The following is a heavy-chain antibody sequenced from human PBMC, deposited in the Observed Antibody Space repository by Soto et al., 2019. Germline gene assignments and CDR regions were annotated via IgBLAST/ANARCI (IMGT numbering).Heavy chain of an antibody. D-gene: IGHD6-19*01. Sequence: QVQLQQWGAGLLKPSETLSLTCAVYGGSFSGYYWSWIRQPPGKGLEWIGEINHSGSTNYNPSLKSRVTISVDTSKNQFSLKLSSVTAADTAVYYCARDQYSSGWYTNHLFDYWGQGTLVTVSS. CDR1: GGSFSGYY. V-gene: IGHV4-34*01. CDR3: ARDQYSSGWYTNHLFDY. J-gene: IGHJ4*02. CDR2: INHSGST.